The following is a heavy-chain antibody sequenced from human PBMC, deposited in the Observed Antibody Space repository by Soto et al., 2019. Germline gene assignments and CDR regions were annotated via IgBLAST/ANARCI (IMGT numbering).Heavy chain of an antibody. CDR3: GARDSSDKGAQ. CDR2: IATYNSNR. V-gene: IGHV1-18*01. J-gene: IGHJ4*01. D-gene: IGHD6-19*01. Sequence: HLVQSGPEVKKPGASITVSCKTSGDTFTNFGLSWVRQAPGQGLEWMGWIATYNSNRNYAQKFQGRLTLTTDTSTSTAYMELKSLGYDDTAVYYCGARDSSDKGAQWGPGTLVTVSS. CDR1: GDTFTNFG.